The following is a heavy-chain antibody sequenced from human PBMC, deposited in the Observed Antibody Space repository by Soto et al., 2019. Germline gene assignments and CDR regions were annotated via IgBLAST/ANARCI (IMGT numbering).Heavy chain of an antibody. CDR3: ARELGYCSGGSCSIYYYYGMDV. CDR2: INHSGST. J-gene: IGHJ6*02. Sequence: SETLSLTCAVYGGSFSGYYWSWIRQPPGKGLEWIGEINHSGSTNYNPSLKSRVTISVDTSKNQFSLKLSSVTAADTAVYYCARELGYCSGGSCSIYYYYGMDVWGQGTTVTVPS. D-gene: IGHD2-15*01. CDR1: GGSFSGYY. V-gene: IGHV4-34*01.